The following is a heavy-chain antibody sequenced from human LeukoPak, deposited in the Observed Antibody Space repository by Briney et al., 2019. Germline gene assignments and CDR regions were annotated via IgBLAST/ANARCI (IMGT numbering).Heavy chain of an antibody. CDR1: GGSISTYY. J-gene: IGHJ4*02. Sequence: ASETLSLTCTLSGGSISTYYWSWIRQPPGKGLEWIGYIYHSGSTNYNPSLKSRVTISVDTSKSQFSLKLSSVTAADTAVYYCARGGGYASPIGYWGQGALVTVSS. CDR2: IYHSGST. V-gene: IGHV4-59*01. D-gene: IGHD5-12*01. CDR3: ARGGGYASPIGY.